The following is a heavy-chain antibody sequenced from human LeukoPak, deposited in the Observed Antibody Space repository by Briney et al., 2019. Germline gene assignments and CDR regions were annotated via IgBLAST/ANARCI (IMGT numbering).Heavy chain of an antibody. Sequence: GGSLRLSCAASGLTFSSHWMHWVRQAPGKGLVWVSRITNDGSSTTYADSVKGRFTISRDNSKNTLYLQMNSLRAEDTAVYYCARDSSGCLDYWGQGTLVTVSS. V-gene: IGHV3-74*01. CDR3: ARDSSGCLDY. CDR1: GLTFSSHW. J-gene: IGHJ4*02. CDR2: ITNDGSST. D-gene: IGHD6-19*01.